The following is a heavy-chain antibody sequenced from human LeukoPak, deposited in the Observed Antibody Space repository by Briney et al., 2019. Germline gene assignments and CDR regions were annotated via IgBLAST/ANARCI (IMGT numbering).Heavy chain of an antibody. Sequence: GASVTVSFKASGYTFTGYYMQWVRQAPGQGLEGMGGINPNTGGTNYAQNFQGRVTMTRDTSIRTAYMELSKLRSDDTAVYYCAKDGARWYWGQGTLVTVSS. D-gene: IGHD3-16*01. CDR3: AKDGARWY. V-gene: IGHV1-2*02. CDR1: GYTFTGYY. CDR2: INPNTGGT. J-gene: IGHJ4*02.